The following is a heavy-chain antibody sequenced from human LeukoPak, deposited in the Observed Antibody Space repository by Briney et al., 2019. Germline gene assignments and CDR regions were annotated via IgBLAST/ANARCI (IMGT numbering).Heavy chain of an antibody. J-gene: IGHJ4*02. CDR2: IYPGDSDS. D-gene: IGHD5-24*01. CDR3: ARRDGYNLGVDY. Sequence: GESLKISCKGSGYRFTSYWIGWVRQMPGKGLKWMGIIYPGDSDSRYSPSFQGQVTISADKAFSTAYLQWSSLKASDTAMYYCARRDGYNLGVDYWGQGTLVTVSS. CDR1: GYRFTSYW. V-gene: IGHV5-51*01.